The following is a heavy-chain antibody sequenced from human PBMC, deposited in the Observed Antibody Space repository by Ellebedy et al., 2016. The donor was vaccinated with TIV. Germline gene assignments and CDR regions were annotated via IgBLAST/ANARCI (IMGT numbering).Heavy chain of an antibody. D-gene: IGHD2-2*01. CDR2: ISAYHGNT. V-gene: IGHV1-18*01. CDR1: GYTFTSYG. J-gene: IGHJ6*02. CDR3: ARDVVVVPAAMVSYYYYYYGMDV. Sequence: ASVKVSXXASGYTFTSYGISWVRQAPGQGLEWMGWISAYHGNTNYAQKLQGRVTMTTDTSTSTAYMELRSLRSDDTAVYYCARDVVVVPAAMVSYYYYYYGMDVWGQGTTVTVSS.